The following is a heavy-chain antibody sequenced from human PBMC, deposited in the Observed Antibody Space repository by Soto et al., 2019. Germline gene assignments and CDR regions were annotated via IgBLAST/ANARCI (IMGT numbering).Heavy chain of an antibody. CDR1: GTSFSNSDNY. V-gene: IGHV4-30-4*01. D-gene: IGHD3-3*01. Sequence: SATLSLPCPVSGTSFSNSDNYLIWIRQLSGSGLEWIGYIYYSGSTYYNPPLKSRVTMSVDTSKNQFSLKLSSVPAADPAVYYCVSLFWSGYNWFDPWGQGTQVTVSS. J-gene: IGHJ5*02. CDR2: IYYSGST. CDR3: VSLFWSGYNWFDP.